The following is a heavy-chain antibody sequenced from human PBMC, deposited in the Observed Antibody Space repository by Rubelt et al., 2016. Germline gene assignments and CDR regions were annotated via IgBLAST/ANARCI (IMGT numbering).Heavy chain of an antibody. J-gene: IGHJ5*02. CDR2: ITSDSGTI. D-gene: IGHD2-15*01. Sequence: ITSDSGTIYYADSVKGRFTISRDNAKNSLYLQMNSLRAEDTAVYYCARHFAGYCSGGSCYLGRFDPWGQGTLVTVSS. CDR3: ARHFAGYCSGGSCYLGRFDP. V-gene: IGHV3-48*04.